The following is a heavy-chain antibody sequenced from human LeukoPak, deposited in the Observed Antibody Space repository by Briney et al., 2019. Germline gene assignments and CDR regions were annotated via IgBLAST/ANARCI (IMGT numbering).Heavy chain of an antibody. V-gene: IGHV3-30-3*01. D-gene: IGHD5/OR15-5a*01. J-gene: IGHJ4*02. Sequence: GGSLRLSCAASGFTFSSYAMHWVRQAPGKGLEWVAVISYDGSNKYYADSVKGRFTISRDNSKNTLYLQMNSLRAEDTAVYYCARESTGYYWGQGTLVTLSS. CDR1: GFTFSSYA. CDR2: ISYDGSNK. CDR3: ARESTGYY.